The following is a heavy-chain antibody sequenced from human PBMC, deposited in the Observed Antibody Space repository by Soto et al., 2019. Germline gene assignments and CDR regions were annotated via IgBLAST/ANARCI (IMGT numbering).Heavy chain of an antibody. Sequence: EVQLLESGGGLVQPGGSLRLSCAASGFTFSSYAMSWVRQAPGKGLEWVSTISSSGGSTYYADSVKGRFTISRDNSKNTLYLQMNSLRAEDTAVYYCAKDRAPPRAYYYGSGSYRNDAFDIWGQGTTVTVSS. D-gene: IGHD3-10*01. CDR3: AKDRAPPRAYYYGSGSYRNDAFDI. CDR1: GFTFSSYA. J-gene: IGHJ3*02. V-gene: IGHV3-23*01. CDR2: ISSSGGST.